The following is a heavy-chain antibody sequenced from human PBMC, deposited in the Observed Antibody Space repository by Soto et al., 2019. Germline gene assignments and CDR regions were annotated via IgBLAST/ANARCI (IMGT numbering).Heavy chain of an antibody. CDR2: ISYDGSNK. CDR1: GFTFSSYA. Sequence: QVQLVASGGGVVQPGRSLRLSCAASGFTFSSYAMHWVRQAPGKGLEWVAVISYDGSNKYYADSVKGRFTISRDNSKNTLYLQMNSLRAEDTAVYYCARDRDIVLMVYAPTRGYYGMDVWGQGTTVTVSS. V-gene: IGHV3-30-3*01. J-gene: IGHJ6*02. CDR3: ARDRDIVLMVYAPTRGYYGMDV. D-gene: IGHD2-8*01.